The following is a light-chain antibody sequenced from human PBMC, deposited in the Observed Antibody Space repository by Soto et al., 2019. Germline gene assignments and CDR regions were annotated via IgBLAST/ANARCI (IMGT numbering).Light chain of an antibody. CDR1: QGISSY. J-gene: IGKJ1*01. CDR2: AAS. CDR3: QQYYSYPRT. Sequence: AIRMTQSPSSLSASTGDRVTISCRASQGISSYLAWYQQKPGKAPKLLIYAASTWQSGVPSRFSGSGSGTEFTLTISCLQSEDFATYYCQQYYSYPRTFGQGTKVDIK. V-gene: IGKV1-8*01.